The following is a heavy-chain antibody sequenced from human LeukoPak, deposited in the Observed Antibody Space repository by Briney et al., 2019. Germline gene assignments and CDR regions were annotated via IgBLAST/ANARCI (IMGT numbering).Heavy chain of an antibody. D-gene: IGHD3-22*01. CDR1: GGTFSSYA. J-gene: IGHJ3*02. V-gene: IGHV1-69*05. CDR2: IIPIFGTA. CDR3: ARDPEYYYDSSGPGAFDI. Sequence: ASVKVSCKASGGTFSSYAISWVRQAPGQGLEWMGGIIPIFGTANYAQKFQGRVTITTDESTSTAYMGLSSLRSEDTAVYYCARDPEYYYDSSGPGAFDIWGQGTMVTVSS.